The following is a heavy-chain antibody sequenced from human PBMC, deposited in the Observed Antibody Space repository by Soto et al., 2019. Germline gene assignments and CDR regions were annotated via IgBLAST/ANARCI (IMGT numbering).Heavy chain of an antibody. Sequence: QVQLRESGPGLVKPSETLSLTCTVSGSSVSGGIYYWTWIRQPPGKGLEWVGYIYHSATTNYNAPLRRRVTISVDTSKNEFSLRLTSVTAADTAVYYCARYRDFGDYGYFDSWGQGTLVTVSS. D-gene: IGHD4-17*01. CDR3: ARYRDFGDYGYFDS. V-gene: IGHV4-61*01. J-gene: IGHJ4*02. CDR1: GSSVSGGIYY. CDR2: IYHSATT.